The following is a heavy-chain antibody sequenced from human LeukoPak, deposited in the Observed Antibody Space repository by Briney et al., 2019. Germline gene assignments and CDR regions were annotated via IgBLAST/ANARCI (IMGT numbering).Heavy chain of an antibody. D-gene: IGHD2-2*02. J-gene: IGHJ4*02. CDR2: ILSKAGGETR. CDR3: TTGGSYTASTGVFDY. Sequence: GGSPRLSCEASGFTFTNAWLNWVRQAPGKGLEWVGRILSKAGGETRDYAAPVKGRFSLSRDDSKHMLYLEMSSLKTEDTAVYYCTTGGSYTASTGVFDYWGPGALVTVSS. V-gene: IGHV3-15*01. CDR1: GFTFTNAW.